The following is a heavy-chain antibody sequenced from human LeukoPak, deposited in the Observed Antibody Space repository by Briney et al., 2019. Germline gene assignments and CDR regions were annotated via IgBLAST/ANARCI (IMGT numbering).Heavy chain of an antibody. D-gene: IGHD3-22*01. J-gene: IGHJ4*02. CDR1: GFTFSSYA. V-gene: IGHV3-23*01. CDR2: ISGSGGST. CDR3: AKKSATVVAYDSSGYYYLN. Sequence: GGSLRLSCAASGFTFSSYAMSWVRQAPGKGLEWVSAISGSGGSTYYADSVKGRFTISRDNSKNTLYLQMNSLRAEDTAVYYCAKKSATVVAYDSSGYYYLNWGQGTLVTVSS.